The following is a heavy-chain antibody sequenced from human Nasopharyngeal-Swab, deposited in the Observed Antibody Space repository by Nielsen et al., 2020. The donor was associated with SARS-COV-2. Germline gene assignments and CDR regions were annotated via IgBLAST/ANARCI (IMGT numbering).Heavy chain of an antibody. CDR2: ISSSSSYI. V-gene: IGHV3-21*01. CDR3: ARGGWGFDY. Sequence: GESLKISCAASGFTFSSYSMNWVRQAPGKGLEWVSSISSSSSYIYYADSVKGRFTVSRDNAKNSLYLQMNSLRAEDTAVYYCARGGWGFDYWGQGTLVTVSS. J-gene: IGHJ4*02. D-gene: IGHD6-19*01. CDR1: GFTFSSYS.